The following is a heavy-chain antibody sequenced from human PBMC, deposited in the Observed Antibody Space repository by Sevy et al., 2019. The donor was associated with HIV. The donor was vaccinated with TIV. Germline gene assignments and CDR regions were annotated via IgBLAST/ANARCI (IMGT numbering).Heavy chain of an antibody. Sequence: SETLSLTCAVYGGSFSGDFWSWIRQPPGKGPEWIGEINHRGATSYNSLFKSRVSISIDTSRKQLSLKRTSVTAADTAVYYCARAAIAAPGAPFDDWGQGTLVTVSS. J-gene: IGHJ4*02. V-gene: IGHV4-34*01. CDR2: INHRGAT. D-gene: IGHD6-13*01. CDR1: GGSFSGDF. CDR3: ARAAIAAPGAPFDD.